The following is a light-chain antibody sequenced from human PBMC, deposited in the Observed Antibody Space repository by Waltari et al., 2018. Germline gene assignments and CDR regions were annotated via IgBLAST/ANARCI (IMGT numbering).Light chain of an antibody. V-gene: IGLV10-54*01. CDR1: RNNVGNEG. Sequence: QAGLTQPPSVSKGLRQTATLTCTGNRNNVGNEGAAWLQQHQGHPPKLLSYRNNNRPSGTSERVSASRSGNTASLTISGLQPEDEADYYCSAWDSSLSAWVFGGGTKLTVL. J-gene: IGLJ3*02. CDR3: SAWDSSLSAWV. CDR2: RNN.